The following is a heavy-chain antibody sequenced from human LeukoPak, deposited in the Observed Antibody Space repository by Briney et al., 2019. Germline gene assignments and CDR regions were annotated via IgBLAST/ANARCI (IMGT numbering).Heavy chain of an antibody. Sequence: ASVKVSCKASGYSFTSYGISWVRQAPGQGVEWMGWISGYNGHTYYEQNLQGRLTMATDTSTSTAYMELRSLRSDDTALYYCAREEYCNSTRCYKAFDIWGQGTMVTVSS. CDR3: AREEYCNSTRCYKAFDI. D-gene: IGHD2/OR15-2a*01. CDR1: GYSFTSYG. CDR2: ISGYNGHT. V-gene: IGHV1-18*01. J-gene: IGHJ3*02.